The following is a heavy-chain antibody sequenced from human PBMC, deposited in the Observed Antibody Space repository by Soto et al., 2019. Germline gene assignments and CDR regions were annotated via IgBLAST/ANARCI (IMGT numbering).Heavy chain of an antibody. CDR3: ARGLVPAAISNYYFDY. V-gene: IGHV4-31*03. Sequence: SETLSLTCTVSGGSISSGGYYWSWIRQHPGKGLEWIGYIYYSGSTYYNPSLKSRVTISVDTSKNQFSLKLSSVTAADTAVYYCARGLVPAAISNYYFDYWGQGTLVTV. J-gene: IGHJ4*02. CDR2: IYYSGST. D-gene: IGHD2-2*02. CDR1: GGSISSGGYY.